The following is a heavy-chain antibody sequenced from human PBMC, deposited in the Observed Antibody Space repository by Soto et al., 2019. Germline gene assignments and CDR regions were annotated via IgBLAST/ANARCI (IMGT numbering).Heavy chain of an antibody. CDR2: IRRKDKSYAT. J-gene: IGHJ3*02. CDR3: TRNYSHDFDI. D-gene: IGHD2-21*01. V-gene: IGHV3-73*01. CDR1: GFTFSVSA. Sequence: GGTLRLSFAASGFTFSVSAMHWVLQASGKGLEWVGSIRRKDKSYATEYAASVKGRFTISRDDSKNKEYLQMNRLKTEEKAVYYCTRNYSHDFDIWGQGTMVTVSS.